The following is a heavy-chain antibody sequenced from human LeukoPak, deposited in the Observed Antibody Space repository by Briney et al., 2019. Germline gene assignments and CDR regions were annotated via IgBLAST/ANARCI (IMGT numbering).Heavy chain of an antibody. CDR1: GFAFSTYL. CDR3: ARDFVF. J-gene: IGHJ4*02. V-gene: IGHV3-7*01. CDR2: INQDGSVK. Sequence: PGGSLRLSRPASGFAFSTYLMDSVRQAPGKGLEGVGNINQDGSVKHYVDSVRGRLTISRDNARNSVYLQMSALRVEDTAVYYCARDFVFWGQGSLVTASS. D-gene: IGHD3-3*01.